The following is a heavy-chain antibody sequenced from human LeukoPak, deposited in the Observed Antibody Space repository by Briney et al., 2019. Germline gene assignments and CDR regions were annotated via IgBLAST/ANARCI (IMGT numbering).Heavy chain of an antibody. CDR2: IYPGDSDT. CDR3: ARRLVGATTTYFDY. V-gene: IGHV5-51*01. D-gene: IGHD1-26*01. J-gene: IGHJ4*02. CDR1: GYSFTNYW. Sequence: GESLKISCKGSGYSFTNYWIGWVRQMPGKGLEWMGTIYPGDSDTRYSPSFQGQVTISSDKSIGTAYLQWSSLKASDTAMYYCARRLVGATTTYFDYWGQGTLVTVSS.